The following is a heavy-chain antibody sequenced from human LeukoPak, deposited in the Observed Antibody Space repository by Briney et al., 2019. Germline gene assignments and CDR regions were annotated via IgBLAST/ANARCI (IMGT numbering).Heavy chain of an antibody. CDR2: ISGDGGST. J-gene: IGHJ4*02. Sequence: QTGGSLRLSCAASGFTFDDYAMHWVSQAPGKGLEWVSLISGDGGSTYYADSVKGRFTISRDNSKNSLYLQMNSLRTEDTALYYCAKSLDKGPRGYQEYFDYRGQGTLVTVSS. V-gene: IGHV3-43*02. D-gene: IGHD3-22*01. CDR3: AKSLDKGPRGYQEYFDY. CDR1: GFTFDDYA.